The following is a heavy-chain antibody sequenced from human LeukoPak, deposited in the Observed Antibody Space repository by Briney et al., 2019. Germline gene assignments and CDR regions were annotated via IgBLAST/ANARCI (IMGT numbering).Heavy chain of an antibody. V-gene: IGHV4-34*01. D-gene: IGHD4-17*01. CDR3: ARTLTVTTGDY. CDR2: INHSGST. J-gene: IGHJ4*02. Sequence: PSETLSLTCAVYGGSFSGYYWSWIRQPPGKGLEWIGEINHSGSTNYNPSLKSRVTISVDTSKNQFSLKLSSVTAADTAVYYCARTLTVTTGDYRGQGTLVTVSS. CDR1: GGSFSGYY.